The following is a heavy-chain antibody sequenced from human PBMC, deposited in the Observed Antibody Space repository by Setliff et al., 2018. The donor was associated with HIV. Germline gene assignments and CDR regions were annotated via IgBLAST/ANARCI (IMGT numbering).Heavy chain of an antibody. CDR1: DGSISSTNHY. CDR2: VHYSGST. V-gene: IGHV4-39*02. CDR3: ARLVGYYRSDNANYYYMDV. D-gene: IGHD3-16*02. J-gene: IGHJ6*03. Sequence: PSETLSLTCTVSDGSISSTNHYWGWIRQSPGKRLEWIGTVHYSGSTYYNPSLKSRLTISVDTSTNHFSLKLSSVAAVDTAVYYCARLVGYYRSDNANYYYMDVWGKGTTVTVSS.